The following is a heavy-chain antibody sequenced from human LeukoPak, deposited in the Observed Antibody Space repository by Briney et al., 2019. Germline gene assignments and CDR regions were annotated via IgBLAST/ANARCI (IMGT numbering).Heavy chain of an antibody. CDR2: ISGSGGST. J-gene: IGHJ2*01. CDR3: AKAGRSGYPVWCWYFDL. Sequence: GGSLRLSCAASEFTFSSYAMSWVRQAPGKGLEWVSAISGSGGSTYYADSVKGRFTISRDNSKNTLYLQMNSLRAEDTAVYYCAKAGRSGYPVWCWYFDLWGRGTLVTVSS. D-gene: IGHD3-22*01. V-gene: IGHV3-23*01. CDR1: EFTFSSYA.